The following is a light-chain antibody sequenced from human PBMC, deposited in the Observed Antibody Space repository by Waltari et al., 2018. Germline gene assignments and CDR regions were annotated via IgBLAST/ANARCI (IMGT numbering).Light chain of an antibody. J-gene: IGLJ2*01. CDR2: EGS. CDR1: SSDVGGYNY. CDR3: SSYAGNNNVV. V-gene: IGLV2-8*01. Sequence: QSALTQPPSASGSPGQSVTISCTGTSSDVGGYNYVSWYQQHPGKAPKLMIYEGSRRPSGVPGRFSGSKAGSTASLTVSGLRAEDEADYYCSSYAGNNNVVFGGGTKLTVL.